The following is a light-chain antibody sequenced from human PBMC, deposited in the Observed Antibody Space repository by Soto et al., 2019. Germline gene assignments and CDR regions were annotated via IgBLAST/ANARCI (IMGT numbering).Light chain of an antibody. J-gene: IGKJ1*01. CDR1: QGIRND. CDR2: AAS. CDR3: LQHSTYPLT. Sequence: DIQMTQFPSSLSASVGDRVTITCRASQGIRNDLGWYQQKPGKAPKRLIYAASSLQSGVPSRFSGSGSGTQFTLAISSLQPEDSATFYWLQHSTYPLTFGQGTKVEIK. V-gene: IGKV1-17*01.